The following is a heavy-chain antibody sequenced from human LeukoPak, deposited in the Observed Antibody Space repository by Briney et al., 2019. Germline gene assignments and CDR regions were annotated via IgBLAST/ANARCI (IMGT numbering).Heavy chain of an antibody. CDR1: GYTLTELS. Sequence: ASVKVSCKVSGYTLTELSMHWVRQAPGKGLEWMGGFDPEDGETIYAQKFLGRVTMTEDTSTDTAYMELSSLRSEDTAVYYCATDLDSSGFNRRPNYFDYWGQGTLVTVSS. V-gene: IGHV1-24*01. J-gene: IGHJ4*02. CDR3: ATDLDSSGFNRRPNYFDY. CDR2: FDPEDGET. D-gene: IGHD3-22*01.